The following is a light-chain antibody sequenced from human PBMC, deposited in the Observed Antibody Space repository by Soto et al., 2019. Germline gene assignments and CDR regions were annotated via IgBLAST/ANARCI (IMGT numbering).Light chain of an antibody. CDR1: QSVLYSSNNKNY. CDR2: GAS. CDR3: QQYTGPPTT. V-gene: IGKV4-1*01. Sequence: DIVMTQSPDSLAVSLGERATINCKSSQSVLYSSNNKNYLAWCQQRPGQAPRLLIYGASTRAAGIPDRFSGSGSGTDFTLTITRLEPEDSAVYFCQQYTGPPTTFGQGTRLEI. J-gene: IGKJ5*01.